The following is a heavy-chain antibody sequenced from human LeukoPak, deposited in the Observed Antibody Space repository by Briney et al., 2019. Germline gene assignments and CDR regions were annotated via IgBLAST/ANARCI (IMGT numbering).Heavy chain of an antibody. CDR2: IYSSGST. Sequence: PSETLSLTCHVSGGSISSYYWNWIRQPPGKGLEWIGYIYSSGSTNHNPSLKSRVTMSVDTSKNQFSLKLSSVTAADTAVYYCARLPAHPYYFDYWGQGTLVTVSS. V-gene: IGHV4-59*01. J-gene: IGHJ4*02. CDR1: GGSISSYY. CDR3: ARLPAHPYYFDY. D-gene: IGHD2-2*01.